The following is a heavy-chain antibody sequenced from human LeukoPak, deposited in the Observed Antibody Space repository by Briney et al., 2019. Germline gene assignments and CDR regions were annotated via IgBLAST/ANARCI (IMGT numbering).Heavy chain of an antibody. J-gene: IGHJ4*02. CDR1: GFTFSSYT. CDR3: AREGLHSGPASSDLDY. D-gene: IGHD5-24*01. V-gene: IGHV3-21*01. Sequence: PGGSLRLSCAASGFTFSSYTMDWVRQAPGKGLEWVSSISSSSSYIYYADSVKGRFTISRDNAKNSLHLQMNSLRAEDTALYFCAREGLHSGPASSDLDYWGQGTLVTVSS. CDR2: ISSSSSYI.